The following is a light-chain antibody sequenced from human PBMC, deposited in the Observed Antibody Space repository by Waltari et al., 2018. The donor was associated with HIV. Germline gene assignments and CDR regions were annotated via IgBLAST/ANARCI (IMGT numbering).Light chain of an antibody. J-gene: IGLJ2*01. CDR1: SSNVGNQG. Sequence: QAGLTQPPSVSKDLRQTATLTCTGNSSNVGNQGAAWLQQHQGHPPKLLPYRNNNRPSGISERFSASRSGNIASLNITGLQPEDESDYYCSAWDSSLGEWVFGGGTKLTVL. V-gene: IGLV10-54*04. CDR2: RNN. CDR3: SAWDSSLGEWV.